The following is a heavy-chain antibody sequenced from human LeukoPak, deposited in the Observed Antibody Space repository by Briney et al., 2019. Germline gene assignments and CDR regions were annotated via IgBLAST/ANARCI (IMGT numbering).Heavy chain of an antibody. V-gene: IGHV4-38-2*02. CDR1: GYSISSTYY. D-gene: IGHD3-10*01. CDR3: ARENGSGSYYIWDFDY. Sequence: PSETLSLTCTVSGYSISSTYYWGWIRQPPGKGLEWVGSVFHSGNTYYNPSLKSRLTISADTSKNQFSLTLTSVTAADTAVYYCARENGSGSYYIWDFDYWGQGTLVTVSS. J-gene: IGHJ4*02. CDR2: VFHSGNT.